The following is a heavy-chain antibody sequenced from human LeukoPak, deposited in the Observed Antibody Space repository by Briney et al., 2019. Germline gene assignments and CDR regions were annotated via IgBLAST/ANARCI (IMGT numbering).Heavy chain of an antibody. J-gene: IGHJ5*02. CDR2: IYTNGST. Sequence: PSETLSLTCTVSGGSISSYHWSWIRQVPGEGLQWIGSIYTNGSTNYNPSLKSRVTISIDSSKNQFSLKLTSVTAADTAVYYRARTVWTYDSARPLWFDPWGQGTLVTVSS. D-gene: IGHD1-1*01. CDR3: ARTVWTYDSARPLWFDP. V-gene: IGHV4-4*09. CDR1: GGSISSYH.